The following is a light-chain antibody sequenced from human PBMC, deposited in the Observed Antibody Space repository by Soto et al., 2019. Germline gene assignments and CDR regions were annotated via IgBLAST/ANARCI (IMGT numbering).Light chain of an antibody. Sequence: DIQMTQSPSTLSASVGDRVTITCRASQSISSWLAWYQQKPGKAPKLLIYKASSLESGVPSRFSGSGSGTEFTLTISILQPDDFANYYCQQYNSYRRTFGQGTKVEIK. CDR3: QQYNSYRRT. CDR1: QSISSW. V-gene: IGKV1-5*03. CDR2: KAS. J-gene: IGKJ1*01.